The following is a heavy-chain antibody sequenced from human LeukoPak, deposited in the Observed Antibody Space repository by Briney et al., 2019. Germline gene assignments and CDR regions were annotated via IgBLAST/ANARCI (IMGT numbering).Heavy chain of an antibody. CDR1: GYTLTELS. CDR2: FDPEDGET. J-gene: IGHJ4*02. CDR3: ATSPYAGASRYFDY. V-gene: IGHV1-24*01. Sequence: GASVKVSCKVSGYTLTELSMHWVRQAPGKGLEWMGGFDPEDGETIYAQKFQGRVTMTEDTSTDTAYMELSSLRSEDTAVYYCATSPYAGASRYFDYWGQGTLVTVSP. D-gene: IGHD2-2*01.